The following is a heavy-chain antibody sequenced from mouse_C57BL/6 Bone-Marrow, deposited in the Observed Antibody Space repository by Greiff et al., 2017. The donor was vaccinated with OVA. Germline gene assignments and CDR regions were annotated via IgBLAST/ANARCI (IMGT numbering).Heavy chain of an antibody. D-gene: IGHD2-4*01. CDR2: INPSNGGT. CDR3: TRSGPYYDGFAY. Sequence: QVQLQQPGTELVKPGASVKLSCKASGYTFTSYWMHWVKQRPGQGLEWIGNINPSNGGTNYNEKFKSKAILTADKSSSTAYMELRSLTSEDSAVYYCTRSGPYYDGFAYWGQGTLVTVSA. CDR1: GYTFTSYW. J-gene: IGHJ3*01. V-gene: IGHV1-53*01.